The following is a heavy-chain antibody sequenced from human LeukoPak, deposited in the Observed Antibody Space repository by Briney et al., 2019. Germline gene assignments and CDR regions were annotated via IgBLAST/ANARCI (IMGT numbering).Heavy chain of an antibody. V-gene: IGHV1-18*01. Sequence: GAAVKVSCKASGYTFTTYGISWVRQAPGQGVEGMGWISPYKGKANYEQKLQGRVTMTTDTSPSTAYMELRSLRSDDTAVYYCARDRAVVVAATDYWGQGTLVTVSS. D-gene: IGHD2-15*01. CDR2: ISPYKGKA. CDR3: ARDRAVVVAATDY. J-gene: IGHJ4*02. CDR1: GYTFTTYG.